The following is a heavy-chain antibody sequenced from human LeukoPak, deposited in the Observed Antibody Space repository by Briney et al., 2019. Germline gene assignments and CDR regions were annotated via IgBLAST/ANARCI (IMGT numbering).Heavy chain of an antibody. D-gene: IGHD3-10*01. CDR3: ATHELKDAFDI. Sequence: PGGSLRLSCAASGFTFSAYNMNWVRQAPGKGLEWVSSISTGSTYIYYADSVKGRFTISRDNAKNSLYLQMNSLRAEDTAVYYCATHELKDAFDIWGQGTMVTVSS. V-gene: IGHV3-21*01. CDR2: ISTGSTYI. J-gene: IGHJ3*02. CDR1: GFTFSAYN.